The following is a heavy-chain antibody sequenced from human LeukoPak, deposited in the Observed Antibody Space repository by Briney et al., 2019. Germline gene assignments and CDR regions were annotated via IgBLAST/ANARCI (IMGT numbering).Heavy chain of an antibody. V-gene: IGHV4-30-2*01. J-gene: IGHJ4*02. CDR2: IYHNGST. CDR3: ASVACDSLNGYYIGPYFDY. D-gene: IGHD3-9*01. Sequence: SQTLSLTCAVSGGSISSGGYSWSWIRQPPGKGLEWIGNIYHNGSTYYNSSLNSRVSMSVDTSKNQFSLKLSSVTAADTAVYYCASVACDSLNGYYIGPYFDYWGQGTLVTVSS. CDR1: GGSISSGGYS.